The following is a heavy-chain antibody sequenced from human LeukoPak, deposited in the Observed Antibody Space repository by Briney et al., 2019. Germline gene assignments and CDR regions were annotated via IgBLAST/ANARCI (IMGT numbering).Heavy chain of an antibody. CDR2: IYYSGST. Sequence: PSETLSLTCTVSGGSISSSSYYWGWIRQPPGKGLEWIGSIYYSGSTYYNPSLKSRVTISVDTSKNQFSLKLSSVTAADTAVYYCAREPRYCSRTTSCYHANYFYYMDVWGKGTTVTVSS. CDR1: GGSISSSSYY. J-gene: IGHJ6*03. V-gene: IGHV4-39*07. CDR3: AREPRYCSRTTSCYHANYFYYMDV. D-gene: IGHD2-2*01.